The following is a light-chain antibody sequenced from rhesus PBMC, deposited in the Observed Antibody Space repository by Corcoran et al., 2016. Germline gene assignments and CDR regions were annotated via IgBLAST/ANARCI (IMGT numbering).Light chain of an antibody. CDR3: RHRNTYPFT. Sequence: DIQLTQSPSSLSASVGDRVTFTCRASQNINNYLAWYQQKPGKAPNLLIYDASNLQNGVPSRFRGSGSGTDFTLTLSSLQPDDFAVYYCRHRNTYPFTFGPGTKLDVK. J-gene: IGKJ3*01. CDR2: DAS. CDR1: QNINNY. V-gene: IGKV1-38*01.